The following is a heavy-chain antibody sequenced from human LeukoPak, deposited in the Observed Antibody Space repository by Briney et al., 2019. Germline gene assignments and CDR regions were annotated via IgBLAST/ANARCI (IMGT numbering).Heavy chain of an antibody. D-gene: IGHD6-6*01. CDR1: GFTFDDYA. CDR2: INWNGGKI. J-gene: IGHJ4*02. CDR3: AKALSSSFTGSSWEY. V-gene: IGHV3-9*03. Sequence: SLRLSCAASGFTFDDYAMHWIRPAPGKGLEWVSGINWNGGKIGYADSVKGRFTISRDSAKSSLYLQMNTLRAEDMAFYYCAKALSSSFTGSSWEYWGQGTLVTVSS.